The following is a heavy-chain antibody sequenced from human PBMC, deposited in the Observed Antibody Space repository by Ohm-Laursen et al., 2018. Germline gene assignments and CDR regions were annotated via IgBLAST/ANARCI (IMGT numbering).Heavy chain of an antibody. J-gene: IGHJ6*02. CDR1: GAPISSEY. CDR3: ARIESDSGGYWYFGMDV. Sequence: SQTLSFTCTVSGAPISSEYWTWIRQPPGKGLEWIGYIYYRGTTNYNPSLKSRVTISVDTSKNQFSLKLSSVTTADTALYYCARIESDSGGYWYFGMDVWGQGTTVTVSS. CDR2: IYYRGTT. V-gene: IGHV4-59*01. D-gene: IGHD3-22*01.